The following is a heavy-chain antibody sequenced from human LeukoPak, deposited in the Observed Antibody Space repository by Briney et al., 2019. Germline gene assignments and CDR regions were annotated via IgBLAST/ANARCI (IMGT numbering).Heavy chain of an antibody. V-gene: IGHV1-69*02. CDR3: AVSAGNYSPDYYYYYMDV. CDR1: GGTFSGYT. Sequence: ASVKVSCKASGGTFSGYTISWVRQAPGQGLEWMGRIIPILGIANYAQKFQGRVTITADKPTSTAYMELSSLRSEDTAVYYCAVSAGNYSPDYYYYYMDVWGKGTTVTVSS. J-gene: IGHJ6*03. D-gene: IGHD1-7*01. CDR2: IIPILGIA.